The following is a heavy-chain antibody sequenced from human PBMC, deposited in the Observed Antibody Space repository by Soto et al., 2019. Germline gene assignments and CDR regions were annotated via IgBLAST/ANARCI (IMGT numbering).Heavy chain of an antibody. Sequence: GSLRLSCAASGFTFSSSGMHWVRQAPGKGLEWVAIIWYDGSKKYYADSVKGRFTISRDNSKNTVYLQMNSLRAEDTAVYYCARAPFTIYDTSGYYDYWGQGTLVTV. CDR1: GFTFSSSG. J-gene: IGHJ4*02. CDR2: IWYDGSKK. D-gene: IGHD3-22*01. CDR3: ARAPFTIYDTSGYYDY. V-gene: IGHV3-33*01.